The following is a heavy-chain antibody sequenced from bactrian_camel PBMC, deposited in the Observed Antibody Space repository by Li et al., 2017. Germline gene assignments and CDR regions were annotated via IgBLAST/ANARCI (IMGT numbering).Heavy chain of an antibody. Sequence: HVQLVESGGGSVQVGGSLRLSCTVSGAPYSRHCLAWFRQVDGKEREGVAVISGDGTTDYSDSAKGRFTISQDSDKNTLYLQMNNLEPEDTAMYVCAADPWYGGTCQHIEYMYWGQGTQVSVS. CDR2: ISGDGTT. J-gene: IGHJ4*01. CDR3: AADPWYGGTCQHIEYMY. CDR1: GAPYSRHC. V-gene: IGHV3S9*01. D-gene: IGHD7*01.